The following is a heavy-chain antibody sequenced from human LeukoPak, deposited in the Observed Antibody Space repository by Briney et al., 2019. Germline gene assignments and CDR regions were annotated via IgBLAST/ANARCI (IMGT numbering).Heavy chain of an antibody. D-gene: IGHD5-12*01. Sequence: GGSLRLSCAASGFTFSSYGMHWVRQAPGKGLEWVAVISYDGSNKYYADSVKGRFTISRDNSKNTLYLQMNSLRAEDTAVYYCAKGGYDNYYYFDYWGQGTLVTVSS. J-gene: IGHJ4*02. CDR2: ISYDGSNK. V-gene: IGHV3-30*18. CDR3: AKGGYDNYYYFDY. CDR1: GFTFSSYG.